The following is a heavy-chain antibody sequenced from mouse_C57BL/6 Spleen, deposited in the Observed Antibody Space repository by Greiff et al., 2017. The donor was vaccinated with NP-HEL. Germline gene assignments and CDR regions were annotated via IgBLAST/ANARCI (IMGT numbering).Heavy chain of an antibody. CDR2: IYPGSGNT. CDR3: ARNYGSSLDY. V-gene: IGHV1-76*01. Sequence: VQLQQSGAELVRPGASVKLSCKASGYTFTDYFINWVKQRPGQGLEWIARIYPGSGNTYYNEKFKGKATLTAEKSSSTAYMQLSSLTSEDSAVHFCARNYGSSLDYWGQGTTLTVSS. J-gene: IGHJ2*01. CDR1: GYTFTDYF. D-gene: IGHD1-1*01.